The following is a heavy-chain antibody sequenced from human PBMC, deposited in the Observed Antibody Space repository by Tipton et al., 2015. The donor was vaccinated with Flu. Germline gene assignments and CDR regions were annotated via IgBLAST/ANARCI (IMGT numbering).Heavy chain of an antibody. Sequence: TLSLTCTVSGGSISSYYWGWIRQPPGKGLEWIGSIYYSGGTYYNPSLKSRVTISVDTSKNQFSLKLSSVTAADTAVYYCARGSRTYGSRVGYYFDYWGQGTLVTVSS. D-gene: IGHD3-10*01. J-gene: IGHJ4*02. CDR2: IYYSGGT. V-gene: IGHV4-39*07. CDR3: ARGSRTYGSRVGYYFDY. CDR1: GGSISSYY.